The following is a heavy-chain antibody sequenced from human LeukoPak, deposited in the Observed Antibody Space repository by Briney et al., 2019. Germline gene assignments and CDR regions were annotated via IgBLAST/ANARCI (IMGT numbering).Heavy chain of an antibody. CDR2: IIPIFGTA. D-gene: IGHD1-1*01. Sequence: ASVKVSCKASGGTFSSYAISWVRQAPGQGLAWMGGIIPIFGTANYAQKFQGRVTITADKSTSTAYMELSSLRSEDTAVYYCARGGLTGTPVSACDIWGKGKMVTVSS. CDR1: GGTFSSYA. CDR3: ARGGLTGTPVSACDI. J-gene: IGHJ3*02. V-gene: IGHV1-69*06.